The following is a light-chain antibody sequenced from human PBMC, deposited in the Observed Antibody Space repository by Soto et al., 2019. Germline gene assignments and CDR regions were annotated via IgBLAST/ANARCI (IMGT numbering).Light chain of an antibody. CDR3: QQRSNWPGT. Sequence: EIVLTQSPATLSLSPGEGATLSCRASQSVGGTFLAWYQQKGGQAPRLLIHGASNRATGIPDRFSGSGSGTDFTLTISSLEPEDFAVYYCQQRSNWPGTFGQGTKVDI. CDR1: QSVGGTF. CDR2: GAS. V-gene: IGKV3-11*01. J-gene: IGKJ1*01.